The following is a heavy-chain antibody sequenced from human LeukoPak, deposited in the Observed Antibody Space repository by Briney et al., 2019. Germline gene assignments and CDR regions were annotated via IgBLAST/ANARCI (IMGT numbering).Heavy chain of an antibody. CDR1: GFTFSSYG. V-gene: IGHV3-30*02. CDR2: IRYDGSNK. D-gene: IGHD3-3*01. J-gene: IGHJ4*02. Sequence: GGSLRLSCAASGFTFSSYGMHWVRQAPGKGLEWVAFIRYDGSNKYYADSVKGRFTISRDNSKNTLYLQMNSLRAEDTAVYHCAKVIDYDFSPPSDYWGQGTLVTVSS. CDR3: AKVIDYDFSPPSDY.